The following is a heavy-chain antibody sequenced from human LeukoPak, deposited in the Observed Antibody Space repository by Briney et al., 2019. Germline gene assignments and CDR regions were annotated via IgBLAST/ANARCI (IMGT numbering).Heavy chain of an antibody. CDR1: DGSFTDYH. J-gene: IGHJ4*02. Sequence: PSETLSLTCAVYDGSFTDYHWTWIRQPPGKGLEWIGEIDHSGSTRYSPSLKSRVTISVDTPKNQFSLKLSSVTAADTAVYYCAGSGPSDYFDNWGQGTLVTVSS. D-gene: IGHD7-27*01. CDR3: AGSGPSDYFDN. CDR2: IDHSGST. V-gene: IGHV4-34*01.